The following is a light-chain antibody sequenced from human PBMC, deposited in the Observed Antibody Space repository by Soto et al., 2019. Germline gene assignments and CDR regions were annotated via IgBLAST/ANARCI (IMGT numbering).Light chain of an antibody. V-gene: IGKV3-11*01. Sequence: EIVLTQSPATLSLSPGERATLSCRASQSVSSYLAWYQQKPGQAPRLLIYDASNRATGIPARFSGGGSGTDFTLTISSLEPEDFAVYYCQQYNKWPRTFGQGTKVDIK. J-gene: IGKJ1*01. CDR3: QQYNKWPRT. CDR2: DAS. CDR1: QSVSSY.